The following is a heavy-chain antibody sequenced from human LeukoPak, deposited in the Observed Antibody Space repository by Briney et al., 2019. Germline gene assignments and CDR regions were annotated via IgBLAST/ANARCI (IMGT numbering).Heavy chain of an antibody. CDR3: ARFGTRDNCCHPGVDT. D-gene: IGHD1-1*01. CDR2: MFHSGST. Sequence: SETLSLTCTVSGYSLSSGFYWGWIRQPPGKGLEWIATMFHSGSTHYNPSLESRVTISMDTSKNQFSLRLISVTAADTALYYCARFGTRDNCCHPGVDTWGQGTPVTVSS. J-gene: IGHJ5*02. V-gene: IGHV4-38-2*02. CDR1: GYSLSSGFY.